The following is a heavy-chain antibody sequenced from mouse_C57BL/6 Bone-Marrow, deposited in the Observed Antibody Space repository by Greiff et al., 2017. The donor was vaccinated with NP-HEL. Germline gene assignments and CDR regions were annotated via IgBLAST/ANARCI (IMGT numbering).Heavy chain of an antibody. Sequence: QVQLQQSGAELVRPGASVKMSCKASGYTFTSYNMHWVKQTPRQGLEWIGAIYPGNGDTSYNQKFKGKATLTVDKSSSTAYLQLSSLTSEGSAVFLWARERVYYDFPRYWYFDVWGTGTTVTVSS. CDR3: ARERVYYDFPRYWYFDV. CDR1: GYTFTSYN. V-gene: IGHV1-12*01. CDR2: IYPGNGDT. D-gene: IGHD2-4*01. J-gene: IGHJ1*03.